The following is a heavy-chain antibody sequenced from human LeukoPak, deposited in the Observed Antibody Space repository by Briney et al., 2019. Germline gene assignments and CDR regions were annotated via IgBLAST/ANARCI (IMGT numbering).Heavy chain of an antibody. CDR3: ARDSVYYYDSSGYYSYYYYGMDV. J-gene: IGHJ6*02. Sequence: SETLSLTCTVSGGSTSSSTYYWDWIRQPPGKGLEWIGNIYDSGSTHYNPSLKSRVTMSVDTSKNQFSLKLSSVTAADTAVYYCARDSVYYYDSSGYYSYYYYGMDVWGQGTTVTVSS. D-gene: IGHD3-22*01. CDR2: IYDSGST. CDR1: GGSTSSSTYY. V-gene: IGHV4-39*07.